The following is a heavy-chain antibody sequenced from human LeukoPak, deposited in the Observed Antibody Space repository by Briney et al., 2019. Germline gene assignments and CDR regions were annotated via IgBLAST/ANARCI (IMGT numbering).Heavy chain of an antibody. D-gene: IGHD3-22*01. J-gene: IGHJ4*02. V-gene: IGHV3-66*01. CDR2: IYSGGST. Sequence: GGSLRLSCAASGFTVSSNYMSWVRQAPGKGLEWVSVIYSGGSTYYADSVKGRFTISRDNSKNTLYLQMNSLRAEDTAVYYCARVAQEKSLYDGSGYYYFGGQGTLVTVSS. CDR3: ARVAQEKSLYDGSGYYYF. CDR1: GFTVSSNY.